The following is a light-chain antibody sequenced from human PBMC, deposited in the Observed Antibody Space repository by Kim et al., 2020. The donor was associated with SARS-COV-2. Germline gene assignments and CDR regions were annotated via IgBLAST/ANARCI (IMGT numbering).Light chain of an antibody. CDR2: LNSDGSH. Sequence: QLVLTQSPSASASLGASVKLTCTLSSGHSNYAIAWHQQQTEKGPRYFMKLNSDGSHNKGDGIPDRFSGSSSGAERYLTISSLQSEDEGDYYCQTWGTGIWVFGGGTQLTVL. CDR3: QTWGTGIWV. CDR1: SGHSNYA. V-gene: IGLV4-69*01. J-gene: IGLJ3*02.